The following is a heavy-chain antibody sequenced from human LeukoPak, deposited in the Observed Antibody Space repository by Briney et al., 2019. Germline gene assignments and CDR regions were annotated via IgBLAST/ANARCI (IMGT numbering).Heavy chain of an antibody. J-gene: IGHJ5*02. CDR1: GYTFTCYY. V-gene: IGHV1-2*02. Sequence: GASVKVSCKASGYTFTCYYMHWVRQAPGQGLEWMGWINPNSGGTNYAQKVQGRVTMTRDTSISTAYMELSRLRSDDTAVYYCAREGYCSGGSCYGWFDPWGQGTLVTVSS. D-gene: IGHD2-15*01. CDR3: AREGYCSGGSCYGWFDP. CDR2: INPNSGGT.